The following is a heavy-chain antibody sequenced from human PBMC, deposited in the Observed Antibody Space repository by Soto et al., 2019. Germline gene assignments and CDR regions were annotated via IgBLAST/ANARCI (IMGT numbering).Heavy chain of an antibody. Sequence: HVTLKESGPVLVKPTETLTLTCTASGFSLSNGKVGVSWIRQPPGKALERLAHIFSNDEKSYRTSLKSRLTISEDTSKSQVVLTMTNVDPVDTATYYCARILFGRSVAGGYFYMDVWGKGTTVTVSS. V-gene: IGHV2-26*01. CDR2: IFSNDEK. D-gene: IGHD6-19*01. CDR1: GFSLSNGKVG. CDR3: ARILFGRSVAGGYFYMDV. J-gene: IGHJ6*03.